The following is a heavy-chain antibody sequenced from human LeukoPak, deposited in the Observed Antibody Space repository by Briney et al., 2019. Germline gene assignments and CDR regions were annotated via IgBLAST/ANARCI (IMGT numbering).Heavy chain of an antibody. V-gene: IGHV4-39*01. D-gene: IGHD4-23*01. Sequence: SETLSLTCAVSGGSFSGYYWSWIRQPPGKGLEWIGSVYYSGRIYYNPSLNSRVTISVDTSKNQFSLKVTSVTAADTAVYYCARLALVLTPRGWFDPWGQGTLVTVSS. CDR2: VYYSGRI. CDR1: GGSFSGYY. J-gene: IGHJ5*02. CDR3: ARLALVLTPRGWFDP.